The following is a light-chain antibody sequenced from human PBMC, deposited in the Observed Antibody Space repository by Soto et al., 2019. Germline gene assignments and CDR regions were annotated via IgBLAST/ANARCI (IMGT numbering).Light chain of an antibody. J-gene: IGKJ1*01. CDR3: QQYGSSGT. Sequence: EIVLTQSPGTLSLCPGERATLSCRASQSVSNNYLAWYQQKPGRAPRLLIYGASNRATGIPDRFSGSGSGTDFTLTISRLEPEDFAVYYCQQYGSSGTFGQGTKVDIK. CDR2: GAS. CDR1: QSVSNNY. V-gene: IGKV3-20*01.